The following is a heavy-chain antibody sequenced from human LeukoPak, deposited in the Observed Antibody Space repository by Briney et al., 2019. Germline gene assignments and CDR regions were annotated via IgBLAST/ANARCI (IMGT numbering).Heavy chain of an antibody. CDR2: INPSGGST. V-gene: IGHV1-46*01. J-gene: IGHJ4*02. CDR3: ARGCEYYYDSKCTFPGIDY. Sequence: ASVKVSCKASGYTFTSYYMHWVRQAPGQGLEWMGIINPSGGSTSYAQKFQGRVTMTTDTSTSTAYMELRSLRSDDTAVYHCARGCEYYYDSKCTFPGIDYWGQGTLVTVSS. CDR1: GYTFTSYY. D-gene: IGHD3-22*01.